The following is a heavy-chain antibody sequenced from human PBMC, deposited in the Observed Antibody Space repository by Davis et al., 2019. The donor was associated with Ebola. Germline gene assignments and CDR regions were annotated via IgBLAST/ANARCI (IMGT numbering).Heavy chain of an antibody. CDR3: ASSARPKRSKFDY. D-gene: IGHD5-18*01. CDR1: GGSFSGYF. Sequence: MPSETLSLTCAVYGGSFSGYFWSWIRQPPGKWLEWIGEINHSGRTNYNPSLKSRVTISVDTSKKQFSLKLSSVTAADTAVYYCASSARPKRSKFDYWGQGTTVTVSS. CDR2: INHSGRT. V-gene: IGHV4-34*01. J-gene: IGHJ4*03.